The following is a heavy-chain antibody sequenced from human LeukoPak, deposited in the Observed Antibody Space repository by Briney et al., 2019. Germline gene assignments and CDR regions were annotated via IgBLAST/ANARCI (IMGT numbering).Heavy chain of an antibody. D-gene: IGHD2-15*01. J-gene: IGHJ4*02. Sequence: GGSLRLSCAASGFTFSSYAMHWVRQAPGKGLEWVAFIRYDGSNKYYADSVKGRITISRDNSKNTLYLQMNSLRAEDTAVYYCAKGVGYCSGGSCQQFDYWGQGTLVTVSS. CDR2: IRYDGSNK. CDR3: AKGVGYCSGGSCQQFDY. V-gene: IGHV3-30*02. CDR1: GFTFSSYA.